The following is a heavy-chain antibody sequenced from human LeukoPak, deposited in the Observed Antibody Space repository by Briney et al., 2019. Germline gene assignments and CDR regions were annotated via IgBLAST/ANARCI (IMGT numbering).Heavy chain of an antibody. CDR3: ARGLPGGQLSRYDY. CDR2: IYQSGKT. D-gene: IGHD6-13*01. V-gene: IGHV4-38-2*02. CDR1: GYSISSGYY. Sequence: PSETLSLTCSVSGYSISSGYYWGWIRQPPGKGLEWMGIIYQSGKTYCNPSLESRVTISVDTSKNQFSLKMNSMTAADTAMYYCARGLPGGQLSRYDYWGQGTQVTVSS. J-gene: IGHJ4*02.